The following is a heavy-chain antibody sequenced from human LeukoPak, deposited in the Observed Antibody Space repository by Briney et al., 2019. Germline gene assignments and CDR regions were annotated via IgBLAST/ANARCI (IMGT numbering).Heavy chain of an antibody. D-gene: IGHD6-19*01. Sequence: PGGSLRLSCAASGFTFTNDFMTWVRQAPGKGLEWVANMRVDGSDIHYADSVKGRFTISSDNARNSLYLQMSTLRADDTAVYYCARGRGWTYDSWGRGTLVTVSS. CDR2: MRVDGSDI. J-gene: IGHJ4*02. CDR1: GFTFTNDF. CDR3: ARGRGWTYDS. V-gene: IGHV3-7*04.